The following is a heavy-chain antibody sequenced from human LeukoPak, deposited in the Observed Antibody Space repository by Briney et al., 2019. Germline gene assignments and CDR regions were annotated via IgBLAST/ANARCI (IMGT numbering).Heavy chain of an antibody. V-gene: IGHV4-39*01. J-gene: IGHJ4*02. CDR1: GDSINSNSYY. Sequence: PSETLSLTCTVSGDSINSNSYYWAWIRQPPGKGLEWIGNIYYSGNTYYSPSLKSRVTISVDTSKNQFSLKLSSVTAADTAVYYCARHGRIAAADDYWGQGTLVTVSS. CDR2: IYYSGNT. D-gene: IGHD6-6*01. CDR3: ARHGRIAAADDY.